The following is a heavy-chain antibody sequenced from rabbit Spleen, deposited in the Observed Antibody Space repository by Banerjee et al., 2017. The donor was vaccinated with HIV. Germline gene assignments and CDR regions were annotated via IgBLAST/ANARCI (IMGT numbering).Heavy chain of an antibody. CDR2: ILTGGGNT. CDR1: GFSFSHTNW. V-gene: IGHV1S45*01. Sequence: QEQLEESGGDLVKPGASLTLTCTASGFSFSHTNWICWVRQAPGKGLEWIGCILTGGGNTYYANWAKGRFTISKTSSTTVTLQMTSLTVADTATYFCARARDTYDDVGDYARLDLWGPGTLVTVS. CDR3: ARARDTYDDVGDYARLDL. J-gene: IGHJ3*01. D-gene: IGHD2-1*01.